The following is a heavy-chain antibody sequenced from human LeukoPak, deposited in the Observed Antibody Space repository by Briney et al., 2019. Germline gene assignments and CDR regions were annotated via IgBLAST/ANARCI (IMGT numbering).Heavy chain of an antibody. V-gene: IGHV1-69*13. Sequence: SVKVSCKSSGGTLITYTFTWVRQAAGQGLEGMGGITPIFGSANYAQKFQGRVTITADESTSTAYMEMSSLRSEDTAVYYCAREHYYQSSGYVGGNMDVWGQGTTVTVSS. CDR2: ITPIFGSA. CDR1: GGTLITYT. CDR3: AREHYYQSSGYVGGNMDV. D-gene: IGHD3-22*01. J-gene: IGHJ6*02.